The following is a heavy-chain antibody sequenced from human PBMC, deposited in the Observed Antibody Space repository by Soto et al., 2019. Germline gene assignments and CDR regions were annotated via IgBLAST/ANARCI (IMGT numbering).Heavy chain of an antibody. CDR1: GGTFSSYA. D-gene: IGHD2-2*01. Sequence: SVKVSCKASGGTFSSYAISWVRHAPGQGLEWMGGIIPIFGTANYAQKFQGRVTITADESTSTAYMELSSLRSEDTAVYYCARAEDIVLVPAAIPYYGMDVWGQGTTVTVSS. CDR3: ARAEDIVLVPAAIPYYGMDV. CDR2: IIPIFGTA. J-gene: IGHJ6*02. V-gene: IGHV1-69*13.